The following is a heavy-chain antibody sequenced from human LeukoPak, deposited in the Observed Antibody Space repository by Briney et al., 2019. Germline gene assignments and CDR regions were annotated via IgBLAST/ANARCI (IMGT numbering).Heavy chain of an antibody. CDR1: GYTFTNYD. CDR2: MHPNSGKT. CDR3: AKGWRSSGWYEEGS. V-gene: IGHV1-8*01. D-gene: IGHD6-13*01. Sequence: AASVKVSCKTSGYTFTNYDINWVRLATGQGREWMGWMHPNSGKTVYAQKFQGRVTMTRDTSTSTAYMELSSLRFEDTAVYYCAKGWRSSGWYEEGSWGQGTLVTVSS. J-gene: IGHJ5*02.